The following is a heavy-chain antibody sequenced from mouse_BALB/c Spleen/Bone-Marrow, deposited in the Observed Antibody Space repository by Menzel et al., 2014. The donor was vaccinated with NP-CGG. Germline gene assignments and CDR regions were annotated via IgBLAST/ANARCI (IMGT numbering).Heavy chain of an antibody. V-gene: IGHV1S135*01. CDR3: AREGVGYYAMDY. CDR1: DYAFTTYN. J-gene: IGHJ4*01. CDR2: IDPYNGGP. Sequence: EVQFQESGPELVKPGASVKVSCKASDYAFTTYNMYWVKQSHGKSLEWIGYIDPYNGGPSYNQKSKGKATLTVDKSSSTAYMHLNSLTSEDSAVYYCAREGVGYYAMDYWGQGTSVTVSS. D-gene: IGHD1-1*01.